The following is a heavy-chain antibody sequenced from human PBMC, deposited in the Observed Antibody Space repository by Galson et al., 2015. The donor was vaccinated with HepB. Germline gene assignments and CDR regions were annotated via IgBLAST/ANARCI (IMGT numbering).Heavy chain of an antibody. D-gene: IGHD5/OR15-5a*01. V-gene: IGHV1-69*13. CDR1: GGTFSSYA. J-gene: IGHJ4*02. Sequence: SVKVSCKASGGTFSSYAISWVRQAPGQGLEWMGGIIPIFGIANYAQKFQGRATITADESTSTAYMELSSLRSEDTAVYYCARDLGRLPDYWGQGTLVTVSS. CDR2: IIPIFGIA. CDR3: ARDLGRLPDY.